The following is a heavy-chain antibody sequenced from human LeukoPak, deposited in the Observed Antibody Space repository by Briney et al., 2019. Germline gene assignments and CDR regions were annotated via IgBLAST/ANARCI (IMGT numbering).Heavy chain of an antibody. CDR3: ARDQMGFDP. D-gene: IGHD5-24*01. CDR1: GGSISSSSYY. CDR2: IYYSGST. J-gene: IGHJ5*02. V-gene: IGHV4-39*02. Sequence: PSETLSLTCTVSGGSISSSSYYWGWIRQPPGKGLEWIGSIYYSGSTYYNPSLKSRVTISVDTSKNQFSLQLNSVTPEDTAVYYCARDQMGFDPWGQGILVTVSS.